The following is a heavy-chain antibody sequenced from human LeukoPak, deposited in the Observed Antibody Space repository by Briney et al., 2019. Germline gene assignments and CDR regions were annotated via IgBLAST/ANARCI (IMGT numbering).Heavy chain of an antibody. V-gene: IGHV3-30*18. D-gene: IGHD6-6*01. CDR3: AKVDSSSSDY. Sequence: SGGSLRLSCAASGFTFSSYGMHWVRQAPGKGLEWVAVISYDGSNKYYADSVKGRFTISRDNSKNTLYLQMNSLRAEDTAVYYCAKVDSSSSDYWGQGTLVTVSS. CDR2: ISYDGSNK. J-gene: IGHJ4*02. CDR1: GFTFSSYG.